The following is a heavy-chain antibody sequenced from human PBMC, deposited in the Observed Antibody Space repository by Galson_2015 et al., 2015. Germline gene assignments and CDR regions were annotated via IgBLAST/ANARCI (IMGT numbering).Heavy chain of an antibody. V-gene: IGHV3-30-3*01. D-gene: IGHD3-22*01. CDR3: ARDVGGYSFDY. J-gene: IGHJ4*02. CDR2: MSYYGTHG. Sequence: SLRLSCAASGFIFSGYTMHWVRQAPGKGPEWVAVMSYYGTHGYYADSVKGRFTISRDNSTNTLYLQMNSLKTEDTAMYYCARDVGGYSFDYWGRGTLVTVSS. CDR1: GFIFSGYT.